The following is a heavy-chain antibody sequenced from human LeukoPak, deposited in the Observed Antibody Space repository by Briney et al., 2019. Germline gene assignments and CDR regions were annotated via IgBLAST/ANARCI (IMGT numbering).Heavy chain of an antibody. V-gene: IGHV3-43*02. J-gene: IGHJ4*02. D-gene: IGHD3-22*01. Sequence: GGSLRLSCAASGFTFDDYAMHWGRQAPGTGLEWVSLISGDGGSTYYADAVKGRFTISRDNSKNSLYLQMNSLRTEDTALYYCTGYYDSSGFYPFDYWGQGTLVTVSS. CDR1: GFTFDDYA. CDR2: ISGDGGST. CDR3: TGYYDSSGFYPFDY.